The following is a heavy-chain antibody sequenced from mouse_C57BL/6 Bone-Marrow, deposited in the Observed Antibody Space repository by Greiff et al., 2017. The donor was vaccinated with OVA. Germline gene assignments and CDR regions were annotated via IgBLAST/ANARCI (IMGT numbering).Heavy chain of an antibody. J-gene: IGHJ2*01. CDR3: ARPKKGRWDYFDY. Sequence: EVMLVESGGDLVKPGGSLKLSCAASGFTFSSYGMSWVRQTPDKRLEWVATISSGGSYTYYPDSVKGRFTISRDNAKNTLYLQMSSLKSEDTAMYYCARPKKGRWDYFDYWGQGTTLTVSS. CDR2: ISSGGSYT. CDR1: GFTFSSYG. D-gene: IGHD1-1*02. V-gene: IGHV5-6*02.